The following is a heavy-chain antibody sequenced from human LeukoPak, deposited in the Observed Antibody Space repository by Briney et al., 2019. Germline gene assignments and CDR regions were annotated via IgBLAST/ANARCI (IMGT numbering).Heavy chain of an antibody. CDR3: ARFEILTGYFYFDY. CDR2: IYPGDSTT. V-gene: IGHV5-51*01. Sequence: GESLRISCKGSEFSFTGYWIGWVRQMPGKGLESMGIIYPGDSTTRYSPSFQGHVTISADKSITTAYPQWSSLKASDTAMYYCARFEILTGYFYFDYWGQGTLVTVSS. D-gene: IGHD3-9*01. CDR1: EFSFTGYW. J-gene: IGHJ4*02.